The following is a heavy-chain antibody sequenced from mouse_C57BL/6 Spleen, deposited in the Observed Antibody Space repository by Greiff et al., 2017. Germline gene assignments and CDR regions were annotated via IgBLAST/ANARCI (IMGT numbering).Heavy chain of an antibody. V-gene: IGHV5-4*01. CDR2: ISDGGSYT. CDR1: GFTFSSYA. Sequence: EVMLVESGGGLVKPGGSLKLSCAASGFTFSSYAMSWVRQTPEKRLEWVATISDGGSYTYYPGNVKGRFTISRDNAKNNLYLQMSHLKSEDTAMYYCARDRGKRDFDYWGQGTTLTVSS. J-gene: IGHJ2*01. D-gene: IGHD2-1*01. CDR3: ARDRGKRDFDY.